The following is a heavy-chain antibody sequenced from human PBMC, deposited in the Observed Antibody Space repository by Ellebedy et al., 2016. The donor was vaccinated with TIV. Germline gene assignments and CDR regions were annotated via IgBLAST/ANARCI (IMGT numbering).Heavy chain of an antibody. D-gene: IGHD5-18*01. J-gene: IGHJ4*02. Sequence: GESLKISXAASGFTFSSYAMSWVRRAPGKGLEWVSAISGSGGSTYYADSVKGRFTISRDNSKNTLYLQMNSLRAEDTAVYYCARKARIQLWWVYWGQGTLVTVSS. CDR1: GFTFSSYA. CDR3: ARKARIQLWWVY. CDR2: ISGSGGST. V-gene: IGHV3-23*01.